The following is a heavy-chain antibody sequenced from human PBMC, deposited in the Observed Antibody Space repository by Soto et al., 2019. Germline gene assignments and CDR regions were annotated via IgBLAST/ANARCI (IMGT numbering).Heavy chain of an antibody. CDR3: ARAYGDYHDAFDI. J-gene: IGHJ3*02. Sequence: PGGSLRLSCAASGFTFSSYWMHWVRQAPGKGLVWVSRINSGGSRTCYADSVKGRFTISRDNAKNTLYLQMNSLRAEDTAVYYCARAYGDYHDAFDIWGQGTMVTVSS. CDR2: INSGGSRT. CDR1: GFTFSSYW. V-gene: IGHV3-74*01. D-gene: IGHD4-17*01.